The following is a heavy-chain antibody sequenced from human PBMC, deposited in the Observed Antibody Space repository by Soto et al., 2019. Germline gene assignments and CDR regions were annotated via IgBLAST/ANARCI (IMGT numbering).Heavy chain of an antibody. CDR1: GFTFSSYA. V-gene: IGHV3-30-3*01. CDR2: ISYDGSNK. D-gene: IGHD5-12*01. CDR3: AKDRIGVEMATI. Sequence: QVQLVESGGGVVQPGRSLRLSCAASGFTFSSYAMHWVRQAPGKGLEWVAVISYDGSNKYYADSVKGRFTISRDNSKNTLYLQMNSLRAEDTAVYYCAKDRIGVEMATIWGQGTTVTVSS. J-gene: IGHJ6*02.